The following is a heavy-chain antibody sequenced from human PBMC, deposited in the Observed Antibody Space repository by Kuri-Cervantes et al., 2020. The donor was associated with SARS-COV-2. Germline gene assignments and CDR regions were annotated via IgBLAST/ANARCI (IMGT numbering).Heavy chain of an antibody. CDR2: FDPEDGET. CDR3: ATSPQGAWANWAFDI. V-gene: IGHV1-24*01. J-gene: IGHJ3*02. Sequence: ASVKVSCKVSGYTLTELSMHWVRQAPGKGLEWMGGFDPEDGETIYAQKFQGRVTMTEDTSTDTAYMEPSSLRSEDTAVYYCATSPQGAWANWAFDIWGQGTMVTVSS. CDR1: GYTLTELS. D-gene: IGHD1-26*01.